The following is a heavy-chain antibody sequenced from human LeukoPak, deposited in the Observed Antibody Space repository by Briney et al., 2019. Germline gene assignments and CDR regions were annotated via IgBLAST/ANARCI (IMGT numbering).Heavy chain of an antibody. D-gene: IGHD4/OR15-4a*01. J-gene: IGHJ4*02. CDR2: IYSDNT. V-gene: IGHV3-53*01. Sequence: PGGSLRLSCTVSGFTVSSNSMSWVRPAPGKGLEWVSFIYSDNTHYSDSVKGRFTISRDNSKNTLYLQMNSLGAEDTAVYYCARRAGAYSHPLDDWGQGTPVTVSS. CDR3: ARRAGAYSHPLDD. CDR1: GFTVSSNS.